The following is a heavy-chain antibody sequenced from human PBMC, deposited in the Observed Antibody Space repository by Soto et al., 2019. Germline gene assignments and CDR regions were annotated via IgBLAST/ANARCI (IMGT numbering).Heavy chain of an antibody. D-gene: IGHD1-7*01. CDR3: ATARNWTYADLEY. J-gene: IGHJ4*02. Sequence: QVQLVESGGGVVQPGRSLRLSCAASRFSFSVYGMHWVRQTPGKALEWVAAISDDGGNKHNADSVKGRLTVSRDNSKNPLYLQMNSLRGEDPAVYFCATARNWTYADLEYWGQGTLVIVSS. V-gene: IGHV3-30*03. CDR2: ISDDGGNK. CDR1: RFSFSVYG.